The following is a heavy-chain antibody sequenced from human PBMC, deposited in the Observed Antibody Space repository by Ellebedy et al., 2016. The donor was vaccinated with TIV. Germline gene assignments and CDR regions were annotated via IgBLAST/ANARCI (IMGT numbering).Heavy chain of an antibody. Sequence: MPSETLSLTCTVSGGSISNRNYYWGWIRQPPGKGLEWIGSIYYSGNTYYNPSLKSRVSLSDKPYDLHSSVYPRLRSNDYYYFGMDVWGQGTTVTVSS. CDR3: V. D-gene: IGHD3-22*01. CDR2: IYYSGNT. V-gene: IGHV4-39*01. CDR1: GGSISNRNYY. J-gene: IGHJ6*02.